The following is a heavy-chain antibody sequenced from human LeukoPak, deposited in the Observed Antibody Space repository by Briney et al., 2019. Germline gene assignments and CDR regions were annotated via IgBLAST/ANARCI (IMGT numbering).Heavy chain of an antibody. Sequence: SETLSLTCTVSGGSIRTNYWSWIRQPPGKGLEWIGYAHSSGHTRSSTSLKSRVTISMDMSNNHVSLRLTSVTAADTALYYCARDSYDYDSHFEDVFDSWGQGTMVTVSS. CDR3: ARDSYDYDSHFEDVFDS. J-gene: IGHJ3*01. CDR1: GGSIRTNY. CDR2: AHSSGHT. V-gene: IGHV4-59*01. D-gene: IGHD3-22*01.